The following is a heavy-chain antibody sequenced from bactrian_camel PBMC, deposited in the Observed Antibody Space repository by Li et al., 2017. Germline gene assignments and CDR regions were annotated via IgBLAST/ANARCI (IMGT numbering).Heavy chain of an antibody. Sequence: QVQLVESGGGSVQVGGSLRLSCTYTRSTALMGWFRQAPGKEREGIAAIYTSGGKTEYADSVKGRFTVSRDNAKNTVYLQMSSLKPEDTAMYYCAAGPKTYCAGASLKYEYNYSGQGTQVTVS. CDR2: IYTSGGKT. CDR1: TRSTAL. CDR3: AAGPKTYCAGASLKYEYNY. D-gene: IGHD1*01. V-gene: IGHV3S1*01. J-gene: IGHJ4*01.